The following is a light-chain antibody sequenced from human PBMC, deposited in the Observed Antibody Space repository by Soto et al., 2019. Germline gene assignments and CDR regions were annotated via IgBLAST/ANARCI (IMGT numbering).Light chain of an antibody. CDR1: QSVSSN. CDR3: QQYNNWPPVT. Sequence: ETVMTQSPAALSVSPGERATLSCRASQSVSSNVAWYQQTPGQAPTLLIYGASTRAAGIPDRFSGSGSETEFTLIISSLQSEDVAVYYCQQYNNWPPVTFGQGTRLDI. V-gene: IGKV3-15*01. J-gene: IGKJ5*01. CDR2: GAS.